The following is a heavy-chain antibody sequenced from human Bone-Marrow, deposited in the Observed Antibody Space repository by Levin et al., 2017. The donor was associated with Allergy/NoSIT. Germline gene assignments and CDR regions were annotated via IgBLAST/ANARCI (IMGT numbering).Heavy chain of an antibody. V-gene: IGHV3-21*01. CDR1: GFNFNAYS. Sequence: LSLSCAASGFNFNAYSFIWVRQAPGKGLQWVSSISSSSSYIYYMDSVRGRFTISRDNGRNSLYLEMNNLRVEDTASYFCARATAKNYGADYWGQGILVTVSS. CDR3: ARATAKNYGADY. D-gene: IGHD1-7*01. J-gene: IGHJ4*02. CDR2: ISSSSSYI.